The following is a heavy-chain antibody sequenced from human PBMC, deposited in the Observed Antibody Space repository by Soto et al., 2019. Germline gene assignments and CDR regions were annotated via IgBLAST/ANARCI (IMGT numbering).Heavy chain of an antibody. D-gene: IGHD3-22*01. J-gene: IGHJ3*02. CDR3: ARERVPTYYYDSSGYYPHDAFDI. CDR1: GFTFSSYG. Sequence: GGSLRLSCAASGFTFSSYGMHWVRQAPGKGLEWVAVIWYDGSNKYYADSVKGRFTISRDNSKNTLYLQMNSLRAEDTAMYYCARERVPTYYYDSSGYYPHDAFDIWGQGTMVTV. CDR2: IWYDGSNK. V-gene: IGHV3-33*01.